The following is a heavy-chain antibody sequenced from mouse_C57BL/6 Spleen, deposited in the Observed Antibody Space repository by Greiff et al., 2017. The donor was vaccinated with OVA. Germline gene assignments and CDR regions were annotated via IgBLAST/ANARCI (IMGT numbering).Heavy chain of an antibody. CDR3: ARIPLGRGFDY. V-gene: IGHV5-16*01. CDR1: GFTFSDYY. Sequence: EVKVVESEGGLVQPGSSMKLSCTASGFTFSDYYMAWVRQVPEKGLEWVANINYDGSSTYYLDSLKSRFIISRDNAKNILYLQMSSLKSENTATYFCARIPLGRGFDYWGQDTTLSVSS. J-gene: IGHJ2*01. CDR2: INYDGSST. D-gene: IGHD4-1*01.